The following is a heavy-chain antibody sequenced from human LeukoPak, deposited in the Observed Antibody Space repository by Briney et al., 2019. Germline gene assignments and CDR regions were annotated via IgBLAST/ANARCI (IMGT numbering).Heavy chain of an antibody. Sequence: GESLKISCKGSGYSFTSYWIGWVRQMPGKGLEWMGIIYPGDSDTRYSPSFQGQVTISAGKSISTAYLQWSSLKASDTAMYYCARGYCSGGSCYTPYYGMDVWGQGTTVTVSS. D-gene: IGHD2-15*01. J-gene: IGHJ6*02. CDR1: GYSFTSYW. CDR3: ARGYCSGGSCYTPYYGMDV. V-gene: IGHV5-51*01. CDR2: IYPGDSDT.